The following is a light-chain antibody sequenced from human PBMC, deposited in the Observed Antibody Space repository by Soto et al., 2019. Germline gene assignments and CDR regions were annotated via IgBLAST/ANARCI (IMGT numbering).Light chain of an antibody. CDR1: TSDFGGYAY. Sequence: QSVPTQPSPRSRSPWQPITLSRTRNTSDFGGYAYVSWYQQHPGKAPKLMIFDATSRPSGVSNRFSGSKSDNTASLTIAGLQAEDEADYYCSSYTSTSTHVFGTGTKVTVL. CDR2: DAT. V-gene: IGLV2-14*03. J-gene: IGLJ1*01. CDR3: SSYTSTSTHV.